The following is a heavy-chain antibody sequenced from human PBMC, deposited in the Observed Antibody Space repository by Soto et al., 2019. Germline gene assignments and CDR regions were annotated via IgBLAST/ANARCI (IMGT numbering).Heavy chain of an antibody. D-gene: IGHD3-3*01. V-gene: IGHV4-59*12. CDR1: GGSISSYY. Sequence: SETLSLTCTVSGGSISSYYWSWIRQPPGKGLEWIGYIYYSGSTYYNPSLKSRVTISVDTSKNQFSLKLSSVTAADTAVYYCARDYEGYGMDVWGQGTTVTVSS. J-gene: IGHJ6*02. CDR2: IYYSGST. CDR3: ARDYEGYGMDV.